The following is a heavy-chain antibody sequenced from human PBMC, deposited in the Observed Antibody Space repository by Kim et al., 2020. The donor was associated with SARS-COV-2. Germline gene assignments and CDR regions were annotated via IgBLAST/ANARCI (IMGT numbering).Heavy chain of an antibody. V-gene: IGHV3-74*01. J-gene: IGHJ4*02. D-gene: IGHD2-15*01. CDR3: ASGLTPGQY. Sequence: GRSTSSSDSVNGRFTTSRDNAKNTLYLRMNSLRAEDTAVYYCASGLTPGQYWGQGTLVTVSS. CDR2: GRST.